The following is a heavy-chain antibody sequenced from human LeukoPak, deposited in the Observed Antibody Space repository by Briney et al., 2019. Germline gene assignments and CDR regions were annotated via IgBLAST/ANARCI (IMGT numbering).Heavy chain of an antibody. J-gene: IGHJ3*02. Sequence: SETLSLTCTVSGGSISSSSYYWGWIRQPPGKGLEWIGSIYYSGSTYYNPSLKSRVTISVDTSKNQFSLKLSSVTAADTAVYYCARLTRSDWILRLGHSRGAFDIWGQGTMVTVSS. D-gene: IGHD6-19*01. CDR3: ARLTRSDWILRLGHSRGAFDI. CDR1: GGSISSSSYY. V-gene: IGHV4-39*01. CDR2: IYYSGST.